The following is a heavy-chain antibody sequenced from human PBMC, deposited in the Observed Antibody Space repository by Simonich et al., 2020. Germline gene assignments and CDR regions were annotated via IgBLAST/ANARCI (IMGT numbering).Heavy chain of an antibody. CDR1: GFTFSSYA. CDR3: AKEESYSSTSCYDAFDI. CDR2: ISGSGGST. J-gene: IGHJ3*02. V-gene: IGHV3-23*01. D-gene: IGHD2-2*01. Sequence: EVQLLESGGGLVQPGRSLRLSCAASGFTFSSYAMSWVRQAPGRGLEWVSDISGSGGSTIYADSVKGRVTISRDNSKNTLYRQMNSLRAEDTAVYYCAKEESYSSTSCYDAFDIWGQGTMVTVSS.